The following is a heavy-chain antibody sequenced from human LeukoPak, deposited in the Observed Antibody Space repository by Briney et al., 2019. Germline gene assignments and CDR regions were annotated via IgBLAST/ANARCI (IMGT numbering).Heavy chain of an antibody. CDR1: GFTFSDYY. CDR2: ISSSTTYT. J-gene: IGHJ4*02. D-gene: IGHD3-9*01. Sequence: PGGSLRLSCAASGFTFSDYYMSWIRQAPGKGLEWISYISSSTTYTNYADSVKGRFTISRDNSKSTLYLQMNSLRAEDTAVYYCAGDHRGVSYYDILTGYYPSFYFDYWGQGTLVTVSS. CDR3: AGDHRGVSYYDILTGYYPSFYFDY. V-gene: IGHV3-11*06.